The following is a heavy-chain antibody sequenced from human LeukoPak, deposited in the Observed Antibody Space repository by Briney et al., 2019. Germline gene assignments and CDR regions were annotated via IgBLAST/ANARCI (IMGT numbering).Heavy chain of an antibody. V-gene: IGHV3-33*01. D-gene: IGHD3-22*01. J-gene: IGHJ4*02. Sequence: PGGSLRLSCAASGFTFSSYGMRWVRQAPGKGLEWVAVIWYDGSNKYYADSVKGRFTISRDNSKNTLYLQMNSLRAEDTAVYYCARDYYDSSGYYPLPPSVWGQGTLVTVSS. CDR2: IWYDGSNK. CDR1: GFTFSSYG. CDR3: ARDYYDSSGYYPLPPSV.